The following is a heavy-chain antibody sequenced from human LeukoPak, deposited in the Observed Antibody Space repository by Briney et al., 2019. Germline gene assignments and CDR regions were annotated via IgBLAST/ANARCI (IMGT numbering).Heavy chain of an antibody. CDR3: ARALQYGDSWWFDP. CDR1: GGSISSYY. V-gene: IGHV4-59*01. D-gene: IGHD4-17*01. CDR2: IYYSGST. Sequence: PSETLSLTCTVSGGSISSYYWSWIRQPPGKGLEWIGYIYYSGSTNCNPSLKSRVTISVDTSKNHFSLKLNSVTTADTAVYYCARALQYGDSWWFDPWGQGTLVTVSS. J-gene: IGHJ5*02.